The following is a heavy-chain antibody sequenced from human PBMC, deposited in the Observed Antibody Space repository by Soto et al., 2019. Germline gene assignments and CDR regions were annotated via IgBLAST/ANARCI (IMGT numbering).Heavy chain of an antibody. V-gene: IGHV3-9*01. CDR3: AIVQYSSPDSYGMHV. D-gene: IGHD6-6*01. CDR1: GFTFGDYA. J-gene: IGHJ6*02. Sequence: GGSLRLSCAASGFTFGDYAMHWVRQAPGRGLEWVSGISWDSGSIGYADSVKGRFTISRDNAKNSLYLQMNSLRAEDTALYYCAIVQYSSPDSYGMHVCCQAITLTVS. CDR2: ISWDSGSI.